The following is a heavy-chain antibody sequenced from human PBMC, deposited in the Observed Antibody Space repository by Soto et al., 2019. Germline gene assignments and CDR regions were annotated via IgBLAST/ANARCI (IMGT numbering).Heavy chain of an antibody. J-gene: IGHJ3*02. D-gene: IGHD4-17*01. V-gene: IGHV3-33*01. CDR3: ARTSTVTTGAFDI. Sequence: GGSLQLSCAASGFTFSSYGMHWVRQAPGKGLEWVAVIWYDGSNKYYADSVKDRFTISRDNSKNTLYLQMNSLRAEDTAVYYCARTSTVTTGAFDIWGQGTMVTVSS. CDR2: IWYDGSNK. CDR1: GFTFSSYG.